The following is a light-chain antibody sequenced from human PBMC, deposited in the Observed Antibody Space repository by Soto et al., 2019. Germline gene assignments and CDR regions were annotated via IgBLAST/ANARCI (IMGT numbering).Light chain of an antibody. CDR1: QYISTN. J-gene: IGKJ1*01. V-gene: IGKV3-15*01. CDR2: GAS. Sequence: EIVMTQSPATLSVSPGESATLSCRASQYISTNLAWYQQRPGQAPRLLTYGASTRATGIPVRFSGSGSGTEFTLTISSLQSEDFVVYHCQQYNIWPWTFGQGTKVEIK. CDR3: QQYNIWPWT.